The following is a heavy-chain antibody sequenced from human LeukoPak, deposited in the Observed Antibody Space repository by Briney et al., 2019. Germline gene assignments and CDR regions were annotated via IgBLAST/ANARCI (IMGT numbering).Heavy chain of an antibody. CDR1: GFTFSSYN. CDR2: ISISGTYV. D-gene: IGHD1-26*01. CDR3: VRDRGTYRPIDY. V-gene: IGHV3-21*03. J-gene: IGHJ4*02. Sequence: GGSLRLSCAASGFTFSSYNMNWVRQAPGEGLEWVSSISISGTYVYYADSVKGRFTISRDNAQNSLYLQMNSLRAEDTAIYYCVRDRGTYRPIDYWGQGTLVTVSS.